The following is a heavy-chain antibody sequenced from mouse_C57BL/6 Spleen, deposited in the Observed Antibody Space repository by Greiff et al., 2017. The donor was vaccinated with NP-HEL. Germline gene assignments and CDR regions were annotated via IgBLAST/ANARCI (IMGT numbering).Heavy chain of an antibody. J-gene: IGHJ2*01. Sequence: VQLQQPGAELVRPGSSVKLSCKASGYTFTSYWMHWVKQRPIQGLEWIGNIDPSDSETHYNQKFKDKATLTVDKSSSTAYMQLSSLTSEDSAVYYGARDPYYYGSSHYFDYWGQGTTLTVSS. CDR2: IDPSDSET. D-gene: IGHD1-1*01. CDR3: ARDPYYYGSSHYFDY. CDR1: GYTFTSYW. V-gene: IGHV1-52*01.